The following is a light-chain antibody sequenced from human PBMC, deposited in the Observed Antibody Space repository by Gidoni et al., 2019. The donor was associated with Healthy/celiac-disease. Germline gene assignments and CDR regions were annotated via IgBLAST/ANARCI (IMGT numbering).Light chain of an antibody. Sequence: DIQMTQSPSSLSASVGDRVTITCRARQGISNALAWYQQKPGKVPKLLIYAASTLQSGVPSRFSGSGSWTDFTLTISSLLPEDVAAYYCQKYNRAPRTFGQGTKVEIK. V-gene: IGKV1-27*01. CDR2: AAS. J-gene: IGKJ1*01. CDR3: QKYNRAPRT. CDR1: QGISNA.